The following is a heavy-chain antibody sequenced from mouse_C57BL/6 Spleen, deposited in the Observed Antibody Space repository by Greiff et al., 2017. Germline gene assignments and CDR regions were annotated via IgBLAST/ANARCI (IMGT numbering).Heavy chain of an antibody. CDR2: IDPETGGT. V-gene: IGHV1-15*01. Sequence: VQLQQSGAELVRPGASVTLSCKASGYTFTDYEMHWVKQTPVHGLEWIGAIDPETGGTAYNQKFKGKAILTADKSSSTAYMERRSLTAEDSAVYYCTRFTTVVASDYWGQGTTLTVSS. CDR1: GYTFTDYE. J-gene: IGHJ2*01. D-gene: IGHD1-1*01. CDR3: TRFTTVVASDY.